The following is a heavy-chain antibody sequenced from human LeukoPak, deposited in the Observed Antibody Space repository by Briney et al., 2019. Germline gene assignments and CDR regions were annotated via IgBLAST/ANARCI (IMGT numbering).Heavy chain of an antibody. D-gene: IGHD2-2*01. Sequence: GGSLRLSCAASGFTFSSYVMTWVRQAPGKGLDWVSGVSGSGGSTYYADSVKGRFTISRDNSKNTLYLHMNSLRAEDTAVYYCAKDAHAGYQLFSHNWFDPWGQGTLVTVSS. CDR2: VSGSGGST. CDR1: GFTFSSYV. CDR3: AKDAHAGYQLFSHNWFDP. J-gene: IGHJ5*02. V-gene: IGHV3-23*01.